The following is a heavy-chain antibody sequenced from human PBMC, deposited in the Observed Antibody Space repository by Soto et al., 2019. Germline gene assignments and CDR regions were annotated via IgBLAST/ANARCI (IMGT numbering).Heavy chain of an antibody. D-gene: IGHD6-6*01. Sequence: ASVKVSCKASGYTFTTYYMYWVRQAPGQGLEWMGIINPSGGSTSFAQKFQGRVTMTRDTSTSTVYMELISLTSEDTAVYYCARDVGMASRPYLDYWGQGTLVTVSS. V-gene: IGHV1-46*01. CDR2: INPSGGST. CDR1: GYTFTTYY. J-gene: IGHJ4*02. CDR3: ARDVGMASRPYLDY.